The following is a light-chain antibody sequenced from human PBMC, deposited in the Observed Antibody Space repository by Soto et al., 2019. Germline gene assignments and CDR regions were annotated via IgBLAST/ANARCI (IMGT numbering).Light chain of an antibody. V-gene: IGKV3-20*01. Sequence: EIVMTQSPATLSVSPGERATLSCRASQSVTSTYLAWYQQKPGQAPRLLIYGASIRATGIPDRLSGSGSGTDFTLTISRLEPEDFAVYYCQQYGSSPNTFGQGTRLEIK. CDR3: QQYGSSPNT. CDR2: GAS. J-gene: IGKJ5*01. CDR1: QSVTSTY.